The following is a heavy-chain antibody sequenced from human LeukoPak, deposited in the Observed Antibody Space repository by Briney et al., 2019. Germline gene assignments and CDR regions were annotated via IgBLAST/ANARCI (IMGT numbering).Heavy chain of an antibody. CDR3: ARDPYSGSYGPHYYYYMDV. J-gene: IGHJ6*03. CDR1: GYTFTSYG. Sequence: ASVKVSCKASGYTFTSYGISWVRQAPGQGLEWMGWISAYNGNTNYAQKLQGRVTMTTDTSTSTAYMELRSLRSDDTAVYYCARDPYSGSYGPHYYYYMDVWGKGTTVTISS. V-gene: IGHV1-18*01. CDR2: ISAYNGNT. D-gene: IGHD1-26*01.